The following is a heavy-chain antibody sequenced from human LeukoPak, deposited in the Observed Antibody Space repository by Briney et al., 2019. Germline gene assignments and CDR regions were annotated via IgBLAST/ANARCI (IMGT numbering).Heavy chain of an antibody. CDR1: GFTFSSYW. D-gene: IGHD2-21*01. CDR3: ARNFGAHDY. V-gene: IGHV3-7*05. J-gene: IGHJ4*02. CDR2: IKQDGGEK. Sequence: GGSPRLSCAASGFTFSSYWMSWVRQAPGKGLEWVATIKQDGGEKYYVDSVKGRFTISRDNAKNSLYLQMNSLRAEDTAMYYCARNFGAHDYWGQGTLVTVSS.